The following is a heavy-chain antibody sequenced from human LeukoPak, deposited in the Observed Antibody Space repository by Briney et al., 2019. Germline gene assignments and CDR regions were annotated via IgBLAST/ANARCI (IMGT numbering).Heavy chain of an antibody. Sequence: SETLSLTCTVSGGSISISSYYWGWIRQPPGKGLEWIGSIYYSGSTYYNPSLKSRVTISVDTSKNQFSLKLSSVTAADTAVYYCARADESLVYGMDVWGPGTTVIVSS. CDR1: GGSISISSYY. J-gene: IGHJ6*02. V-gene: IGHV4-39*07. CDR3: ARADESLVYGMDV. CDR2: IYYSGST.